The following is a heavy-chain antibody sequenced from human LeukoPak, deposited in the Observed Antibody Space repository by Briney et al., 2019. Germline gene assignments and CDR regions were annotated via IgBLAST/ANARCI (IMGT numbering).Heavy chain of an antibody. CDR1: GASISSYH. J-gene: IGHJ3*02. CDR3: ARHEDMGYFVVGDSPVDAFDI. D-gene: IGHD2-21*01. CDR2: MHYSGNT. V-gene: IGHV4-59*08. Sequence: SETLSLTCVVSGASISSYHWSWIRQPPGKGLEWIGYMHYSGNTNYNPSLKSRVAMSVDTSTNQLSLRLSSVTAADTAMYYCARHEDMGYFVVGDSPVDAFDIWGQGTMVAVSS.